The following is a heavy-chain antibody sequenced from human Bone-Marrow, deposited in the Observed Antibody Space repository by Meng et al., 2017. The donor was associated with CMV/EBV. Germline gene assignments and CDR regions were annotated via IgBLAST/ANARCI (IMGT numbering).Heavy chain of an antibody. Sequence: ASVKVSCKASGYTFTGYYMHWVRQAPGQGLEWMGWMNPNSGNTAYAPKFQGRLTMTRNTSINTAYMDLSSLRSEDTAIYYCTNGRDSTHKGNWFDPWGQGTLVTVPS. CDR1: GYTFTGYY. D-gene: IGHD2-21*01. J-gene: IGHJ5*02. CDR3: TNGRDSTHKGNWFDP. V-gene: IGHV1-8*02. CDR2: MNPNSGNT.